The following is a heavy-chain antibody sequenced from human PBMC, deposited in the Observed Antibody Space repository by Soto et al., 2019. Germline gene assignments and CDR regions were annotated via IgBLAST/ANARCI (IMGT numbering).Heavy chain of an antibody. CDR1: GYTFTGYY. V-gene: IGHV1-2*04. Sequence: ASVKVSCKASGYTFTGYYMHWVRQAPGQGLEWMGWINPNSGGTNYAQKFQGWVTMTRDTSISTAYMELSSSRSEDTAVYYCARQGIPYNSGSGDYFYYYYNYMDVWGKGTTVTVSS. CDR2: INPNSGGT. D-gene: IGHD3-10*01. CDR3: ARQGIPYNSGSGDYFYYYYNYMDV. J-gene: IGHJ6*03.